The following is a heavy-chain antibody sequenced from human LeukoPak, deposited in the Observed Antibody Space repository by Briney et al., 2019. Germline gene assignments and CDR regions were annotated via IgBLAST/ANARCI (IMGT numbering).Heavy chain of an antibody. J-gene: IGHJ4*02. V-gene: IGHV4-30-4*01. CDR1: GGSISSGDYY. Sequence: KPSETLSLTCTVSGGSISSGDYYWSWIRQPPGKGLEWIGYIYYSGSTYYNPSLKSRVTISVDTSKNQFSLKLRSVTAADTAVYFCARDRGGSYFLDYWGQGTLVAVSS. CDR2: IYYSGST. D-gene: IGHD1-26*01. CDR3: ARDRGGSYFLDY.